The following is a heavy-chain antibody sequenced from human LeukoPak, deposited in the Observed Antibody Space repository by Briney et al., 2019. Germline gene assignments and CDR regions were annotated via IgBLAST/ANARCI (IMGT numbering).Heavy chain of an antibody. D-gene: IGHD3-22*01. CDR3: ARDRHYYDSSGPLDY. CDR2: FYSGGDR. CDR1: GFTVSTNY. V-gene: IGHV3-53*01. J-gene: IGHJ4*02. Sequence: PGGSLRLSCAASGFTVSTNYMSWVRQAPGKGLEWVSVFYSGGDRYYADSVKGRFTISRDNAKNSLYLQMNSLRAEDTAVYYCARDRHYYDSSGPLDYWGQGTLVTVSS.